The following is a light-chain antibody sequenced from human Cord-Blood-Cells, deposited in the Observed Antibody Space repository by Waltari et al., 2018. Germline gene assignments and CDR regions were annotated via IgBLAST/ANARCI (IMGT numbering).Light chain of an antibody. Sequence: QSALTQPASVSGSPGQSIPISRTGPSSDVGGYKYVSWYQQHPGKSPKLIIYDVSNRPSGGSNRFSGSKSGNTASLTISGLQAEDEADYYCSSYTSSSTYVFGTGTKVTVL. CDR2: DVS. V-gene: IGLV2-14*01. CDR1: SSDVGGYKY. CDR3: SSYTSSSTYV. J-gene: IGLJ1*01.